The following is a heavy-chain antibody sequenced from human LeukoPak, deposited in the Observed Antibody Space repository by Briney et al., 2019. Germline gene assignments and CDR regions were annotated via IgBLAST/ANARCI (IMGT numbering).Heavy chain of an antibody. CDR2: ISGSGAST. J-gene: IGHJ6*03. CDR3: ANGLPASGDFLLRDYSYFMDV. CDR1: GFTFNNYA. D-gene: IGHD7-27*01. V-gene: IGHV3-23*01. Sequence: PGGSLRLSCAASGFTFNNYAMSWVRQAPGKGREWVSSISGSGASTYYADSLRGRFTIMRDNSQNTLYLHIKNLRAEDSALYYCANGLPASGDFLLRDYSYFMDVWGKGTTVTASS.